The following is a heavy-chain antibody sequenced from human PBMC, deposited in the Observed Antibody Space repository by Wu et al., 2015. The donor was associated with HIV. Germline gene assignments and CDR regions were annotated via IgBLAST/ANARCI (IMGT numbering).Heavy chain of an antibody. J-gene: IGHJ4*02. CDR2: IIPTFGTT. D-gene: IGHD3-9*01. V-gene: IGHV1-69*13. CDR3: ARGLRDILTGYYSAFDY. Sequence: QVQLVQSGAEVKKPGSSVKVSCKASGGTFSNYAINWVRQAPGQGLEWMGRIIPTFGTTNYAQKFQGRVTITSDESTATVYMEMSTLRSEDTAVYYCARGLRDILTGYYSAFDYWGQGTLV. CDR1: GGTFSNYA.